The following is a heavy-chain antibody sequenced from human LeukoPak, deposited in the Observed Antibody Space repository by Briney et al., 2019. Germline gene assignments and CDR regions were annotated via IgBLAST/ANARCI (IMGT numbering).Heavy chain of an antibody. CDR2: MNPKSGNT. Sequence: ASVKVSCKASGYTFTSYDINWVRQATEQGLEWMGWMNPKSGNTGYAQKFQGRFTMTRKPSISTAYMELTSLRSEDTAVDYGAGGPYCSGGSCYSDSYYYYYMDVWGKGTTVTVSS. J-gene: IGHJ6*03. V-gene: IGHV1-8*01. CDR1: GYTFTSYD. CDR3: AGGPYCSGGSCYSDSYYYYYMDV. D-gene: IGHD2-15*01.